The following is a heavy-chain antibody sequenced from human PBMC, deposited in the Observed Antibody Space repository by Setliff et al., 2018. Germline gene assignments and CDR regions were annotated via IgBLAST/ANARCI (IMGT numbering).Heavy chain of an antibody. D-gene: IGHD5-18*01. Sequence: ASVKVSCKASGSTFTDSVVNWVRQAPGQGLEWVGWFSPYNGKTYSAQKFQGRLTLTTDTSTTTAYMELRGEDTAVYYCAKDLSSNTAASYFFDLWGQGTLVTVSS. CDR1: GSTFTDSV. CDR3: AKDLSSNTAASYFFDL. CDR2: FSPYNGKT. V-gene: IGHV1-18*01. J-gene: IGHJ4*02.